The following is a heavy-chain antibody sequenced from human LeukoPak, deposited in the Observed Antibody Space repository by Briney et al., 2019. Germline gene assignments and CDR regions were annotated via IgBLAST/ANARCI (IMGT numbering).Heavy chain of an antibody. Sequence: ASVKVSCKASGYTFNTYGISWVRQAPGQGLEWMGWISTYNGDTNYVQNLQGRVTMTTDTSTSTAYMELMSLRSDDTAVYYCLRDAPRLRLTPDYWGQGTLVTVSS. J-gene: IGHJ4*02. CDR2: ISTYNGDT. V-gene: IGHV1-18*01. CDR1: GYTFNTYG. CDR3: LRDAPRLRLTPDY. D-gene: IGHD2-15*01.